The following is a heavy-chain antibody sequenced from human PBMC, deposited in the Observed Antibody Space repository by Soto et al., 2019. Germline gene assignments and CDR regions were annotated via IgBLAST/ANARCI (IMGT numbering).Heavy chain of an antibody. J-gene: IGHJ6*02. CDR1: GGSFSRYF. D-gene: IGHD2-8*01. CDR3: ARGLSVTNTFYYYYAMDV. CDR2: LNHSGRT. V-gene: IGHV4-34*01. Sequence: SETLSLTCAVYGGSFSRYFWNWIRQPPGQGLEWIGELNHSGRTNYNPSLKSRVTISVDTSKNQFSLKLSSVTAADTAVYYCARGLSVTNTFYYYYAMDVWGQGTTVTVSS.